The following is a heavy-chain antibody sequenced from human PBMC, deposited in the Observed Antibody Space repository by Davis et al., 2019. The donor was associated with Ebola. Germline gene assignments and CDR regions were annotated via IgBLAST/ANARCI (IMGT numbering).Heavy chain of an antibody. CDR2: ITSSSSYI. CDR1: GFTFSSYS. CDR3: ARRSSSSPGWFDP. D-gene: IGHD6-6*01. V-gene: IGHV3-21*01. J-gene: IGHJ5*02. Sequence: GESLKISCAASGFTFSSYSMNWVRQAPGKRLEWVPTITSSSSYIYYADSVKGRFTISRDNAKNSLYLQMNSLRAEDTAVYYCARRSSSSPGWFDPWGQGTLVTVSS.